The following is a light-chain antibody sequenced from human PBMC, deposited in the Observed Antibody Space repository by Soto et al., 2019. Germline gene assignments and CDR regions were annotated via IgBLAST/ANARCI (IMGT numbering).Light chain of an antibody. CDR2: DAS. CDR3: QQYNTYST. Sequence: DLGLTQSPVSLAVSMGETATISCKSSQSVLYDSNNRNYLAWYQQKPGKAPNPLIYDASSLKSGVPARFSGSGSGTEFTLTISSLQPDDFATYYCQQYNTYSTFGQGTGLEI. CDR1: QSVLYDSNNRNY. J-gene: IGKJ5*01. V-gene: IGKV4-1*01.